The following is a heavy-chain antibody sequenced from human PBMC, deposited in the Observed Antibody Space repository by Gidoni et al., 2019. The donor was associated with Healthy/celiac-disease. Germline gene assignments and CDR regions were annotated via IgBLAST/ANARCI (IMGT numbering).Heavy chain of an antibody. CDR1: GCTFSSYG. V-gene: IGHV3-30*03. CDR3: ARGAYSSGLDY. Sequence: QVQLVESGGGVVQPGRSLRLSCSASGCTFSSYGMHWVRQAPGKGLEWVAVISYDGSNKYYADSVKGRFTISRDNSKNTLYLQMNSLRAEDTAVYYCARGAYSSGLDYWGQGTLVTVSS. J-gene: IGHJ4*02. D-gene: IGHD6-19*01. CDR2: ISYDGSNK.